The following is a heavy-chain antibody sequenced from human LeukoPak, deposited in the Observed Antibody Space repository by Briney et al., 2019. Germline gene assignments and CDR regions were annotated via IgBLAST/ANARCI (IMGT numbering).Heavy chain of an antibody. Sequence: PGGSLRLSCAASGFTFSSYAMHWVRQAPGKGLEWVAVISYDGSNKYYADSVKGRFTISRDNSKNTLYLQMNSLRAEDTAVYYCATPHAYYYDSSGYTLLDYWGQGTLVTVSS. CDR3: ATPHAYYYDSSGYTLLDY. D-gene: IGHD3-22*01. J-gene: IGHJ4*02. V-gene: IGHV3-30-3*01. CDR2: ISYDGSNK. CDR1: GFTFSSYA.